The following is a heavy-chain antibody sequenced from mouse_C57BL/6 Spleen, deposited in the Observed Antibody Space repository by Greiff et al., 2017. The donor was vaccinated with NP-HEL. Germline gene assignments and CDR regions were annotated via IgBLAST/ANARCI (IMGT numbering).Heavy chain of an antibody. V-gene: IGHV5-4*01. Sequence: EVKLVESGGGLVKPGGSLKLSCAASGFTFSSYAMSWVRQTPEKRLEWVATISDGGSYTYYPDNVKGRFTISRDNAKNNLYLQMSHLKSEDTAMYYCARDPLYYDYDTWFAYWGQGTLVTVSA. CDR3: ARDPLYYDYDTWFAY. CDR2: ISDGGSYT. D-gene: IGHD2-4*01. CDR1: GFTFSSYA. J-gene: IGHJ3*01.